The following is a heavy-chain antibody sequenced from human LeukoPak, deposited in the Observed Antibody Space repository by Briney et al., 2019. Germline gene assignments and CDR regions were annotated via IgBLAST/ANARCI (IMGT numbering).Heavy chain of an antibody. CDR2: IYYSGST. J-gene: IGHJ4*02. CDR3: ARLSNWDYASIDY. D-gene: IGHD4-17*01. Sequence: ETLSLTCTVSGGSISSYYWSWIRQPPGKGLAWIGYIYYSGSTNYNPSLKCRVDISVDTSKNQFSLKLSSVTAADTAVYYCARLSNWDYASIDYWGQGTLVTVSS. CDR1: GGSISSYY. V-gene: IGHV4-59*08.